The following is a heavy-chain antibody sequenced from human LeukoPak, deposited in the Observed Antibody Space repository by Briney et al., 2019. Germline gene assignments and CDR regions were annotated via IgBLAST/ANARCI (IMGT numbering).Heavy chain of an antibody. CDR1: GFTFSSYG. CDR3: AKVELRYFDWLLGPVGYMDV. J-gene: IGHJ6*03. CDR2: IRYDGSNK. Sequence: GGSLRLSCAASGFTFSSYGMHWVRQAPGKGLEWVAFIRYDGSNKYYADSVKGRFTISRDNSKNTLYLQMNSLRAEDTAVYYCAKVELRYFDWLLGPVGYMDVWGKGTTVTISS. V-gene: IGHV3-30*02. D-gene: IGHD3-9*01.